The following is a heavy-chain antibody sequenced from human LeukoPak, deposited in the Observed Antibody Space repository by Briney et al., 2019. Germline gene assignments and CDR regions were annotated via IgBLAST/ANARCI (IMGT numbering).Heavy chain of an antibody. D-gene: IGHD2-2*01. CDR2: ISSGGST. CDR3: VRTYCSSTSCYWAPGY. V-gene: IGHV3-66*01. J-gene: IGHJ4*02. Sequence: PGGSLRLSCAASGFTVSSNYMNWVRQAPGKGLEWVSAISSGGSTYYADSVEGRFTISRDNAKKSLYLQMNSLRAEDTAVYYCVRTYCSSTSCYWAPGYWGQGTLVTVSS. CDR1: GFTVSSNY.